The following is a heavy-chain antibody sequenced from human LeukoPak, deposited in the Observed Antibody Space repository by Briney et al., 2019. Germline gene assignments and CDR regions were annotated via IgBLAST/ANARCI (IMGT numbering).Heavy chain of an antibody. CDR1: GFTFSTYP. Sequence: GGSLRLSCAASGFTFSTYPMHWVRQAPGKGLEWVAVISNDGSNKYYADSVKGRFTLSRDSSKNTLYLQMNSLRTEDTAVYYCARDSYQAFDIWGQGTMVTVSS. CDR3: ARDSYQAFDI. J-gene: IGHJ3*02. CDR2: ISNDGSNK. D-gene: IGHD2-2*01. V-gene: IGHV3-30*04.